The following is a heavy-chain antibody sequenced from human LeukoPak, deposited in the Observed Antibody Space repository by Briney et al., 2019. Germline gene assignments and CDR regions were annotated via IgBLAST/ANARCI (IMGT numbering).Heavy chain of an antibody. Sequence: GGSLRLSCAASGFTFSSYGMHWVRQAPGKGLEWVAVIWYDGSNKYYADSVKGRFTISRDNSRNTLYLQMNRLRAEDTAVYYCASHPHGSSCYGDFQHWGQGTLVTVSS. CDR3: ASHPHGSSCYGDFQH. CDR1: GFTFSSYG. CDR2: IWYDGSNK. J-gene: IGHJ1*01. D-gene: IGHD6-13*01. V-gene: IGHV3-33*01.